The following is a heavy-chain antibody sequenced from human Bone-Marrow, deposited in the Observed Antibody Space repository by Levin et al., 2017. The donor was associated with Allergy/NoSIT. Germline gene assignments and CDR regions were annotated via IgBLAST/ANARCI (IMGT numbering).Heavy chain of an antibody. V-gene: IGHV3-48*01. J-gene: IGHJ4*02. CDR1: GFILRTSD. D-gene: IGHD7-27*01. CDR3: VTDESGDEDFEY. Sequence: GESLKISCAASGFILRTSDMNWVRQAPGKGLEWISFITKPSRTISYADSVKGRFTVSRDNAKNLLYLDMNSLRAEDTAVYYCVTDESGDEDFEYWGQGTRVTVSS. CDR2: ITKPSRTI.